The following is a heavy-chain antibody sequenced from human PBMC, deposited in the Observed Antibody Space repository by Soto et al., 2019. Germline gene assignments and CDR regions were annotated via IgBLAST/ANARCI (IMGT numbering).Heavy chain of an antibody. CDR1: GYTFANYG. J-gene: IGHJ4*02. CDR3: AKVQEKWSKFFDY. V-gene: IGHV1-18*01. CDR2: INTYNGNT. Sequence: QVQLVQSGAEVKKPGASVKVSCKASGYTFANYGVSWVRQAPGQGLEWMGWINTYNGNTNYAQKLQGRDTMTTDTSTSTAYMELRSLRSDDTAVYYCAKVQEKWSKFFDYWGQGTLVTVSS. D-gene: IGHD2-15*01.